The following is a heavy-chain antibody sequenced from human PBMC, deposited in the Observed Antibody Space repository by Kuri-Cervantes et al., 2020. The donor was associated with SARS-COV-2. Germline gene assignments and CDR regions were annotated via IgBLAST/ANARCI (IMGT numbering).Heavy chain of an antibody. J-gene: IGHJ6*02. CDR3: ARDRGEQWLVSHYYYYGMDV. CDR2: INSDGSST. D-gene: IGHD6-19*01. V-gene: IGHV3-74*01. Sequence: GGSLRLSCAASGFTFSSYWMHWVRQAPGKGLVWVSRINSDGSSTSYADSVKGRFTISRDNAKNTLYLQMNSLRSEDTAVYYCARDRGEQWLVSHYYYYGMDVWGQGTTVTVSS. CDR1: GFTFSSYW.